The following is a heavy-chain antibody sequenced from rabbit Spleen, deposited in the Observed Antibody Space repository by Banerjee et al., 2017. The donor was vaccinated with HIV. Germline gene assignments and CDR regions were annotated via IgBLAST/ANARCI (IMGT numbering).Heavy chain of an antibody. CDR2: ITGSSSDFT. J-gene: IGHJ6*01. Sequence: QSLEESGGDLVKPGASLSLTCTASGFSFSSNDYMCWARQAPGKGLEWISCITGSSSDFTYSATWAKGRFTISKTSSTTVTLQMTSLTVADTATYFCARDPGSSFSSYGMDLWGPGPLVTVS. V-gene: IGHV1S40*01. D-gene: IGHD8-1*01. CDR3: ARDPGSSFSSYGMDL. CDR1: GFSFSSNDY.